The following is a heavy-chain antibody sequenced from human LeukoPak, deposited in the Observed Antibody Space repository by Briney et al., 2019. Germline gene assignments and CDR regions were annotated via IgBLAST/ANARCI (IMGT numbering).Heavy chain of an antibody. CDR3: VRAVHHLFYSDSSGYYGDAFDV. D-gene: IGHD3-22*01. CDR1: GFSVRTNY. Sequence: GGSLRLSCAASGFSVRTNYMSWVGQAPGKGLEWVAVIYSGGTIRYADSVKGRFTISRDTSRDTLPLQMNSLRVDDTAVYYCVRAVHHLFYSDSSGYYGDAFDVWGQGTVVTVSS. CDR2: IYSGGTI. J-gene: IGHJ3*01. V-gene: IGHV3-53*01.